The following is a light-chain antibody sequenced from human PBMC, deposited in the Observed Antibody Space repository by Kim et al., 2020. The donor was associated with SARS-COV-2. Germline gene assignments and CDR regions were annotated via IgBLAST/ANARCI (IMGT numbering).Light chain of an antibody. J-gene: IGLJ1*01. CDR2: DVR. CDR3: SSFTRSDTYV. CDR1: SSDVGAYDY. Sequence: GQSITISCTGTSSDVGAYDYVCWFQQYPGKAPKLIISDVRRRPSGVSYRFSGSKSGNTASLSISGLQADDEADYYCSSFTRSDTYVFGSGTKVTVL. V-gene: IGLV2-14*04.